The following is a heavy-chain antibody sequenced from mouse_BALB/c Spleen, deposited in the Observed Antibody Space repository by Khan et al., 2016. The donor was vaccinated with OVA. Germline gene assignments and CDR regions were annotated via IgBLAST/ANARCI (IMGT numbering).Heavy chain of an antibody. Sequence: EVQLQQSGPDLVKPGASVKISCKVSGYSFTLYYMSWVKQSHGKSLEWIGRVNPNTDNINYNQEFKGKAILTVDKSSNTTYMELRSLTSEDSAVYFCARGYDFFASWGQGTLVTVSA. CDR2: VNPNTDNI. CDR1: GYSFTLYY. CDR3: ARGYDFFAS. J-gene: IGHJ3*01. V-gene: IGHV1-26*01. D-gene: IGHD2-14*01.